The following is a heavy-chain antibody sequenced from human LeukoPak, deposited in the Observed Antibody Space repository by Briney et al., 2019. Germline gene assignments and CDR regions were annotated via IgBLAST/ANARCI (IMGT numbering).Heavy chain of an antibody. V-gene: IGHV1-69*05. CDR2: IIPIFGTA. Sequence: ASVKVSCKASGGTFSSYAISWVRQAPGQGLEWMGGIIPIFGTANYAQKFQGRVTITTDESTSTAYMELSSLRSEDTAVYYCARGIVAAGTPGYWGQGTLVTVSS. CDR1: GGTFSSYA. J-gene: IGHJ4*02. CDR3: ARGIVAAGTPGY. D-gene: IGHD6-13*01.